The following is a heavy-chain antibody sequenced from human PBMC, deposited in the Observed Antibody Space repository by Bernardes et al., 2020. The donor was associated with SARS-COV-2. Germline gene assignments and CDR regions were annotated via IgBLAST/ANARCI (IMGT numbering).Heavy chain of an antibody. CDR3: ATLYYYDSSVPPY. CDR2: FDPEDGET. CDR1: GYTLTELS. V-gene: IGHV1-24*01. Sequence: ASVKVSCKVSGYTLTELSMHWVRQAPGKGLEWMGGFDPEDGETIYAQKFQGRVTMTEDKSTDTAYMELSSLRSEDTAVYYCATLYYYDSSVPPYWGQGTLVTVSS. J-gene: IGHJ4*02. D-gene: IGHD3-22*01.